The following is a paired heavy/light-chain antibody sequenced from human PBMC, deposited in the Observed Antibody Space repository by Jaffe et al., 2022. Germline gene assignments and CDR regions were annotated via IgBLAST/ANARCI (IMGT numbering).Heavy chain of an antibody. V-gene: IGHV1-69-2*01. J-gene: IGHJ4*02. D-gene: IGHD2-21*02. Sequence: EVQLVQSGAEVKKPGATVKISCKVSGYTFTDYYMHWVQQAPGKGLEWMGLVDPEDGETIYAEKFQGRVTITADTSTDTAYMELSSLRSEDTAVYYCATDYCGGDCYPVRAQIPFGYWGQGTLVTVSS. CDR1: GYTFTDYY. CDR3: ATDYCGGDCYPVRAQIPFGY. CDR2: VDPEDGET.
Light chain of an antibody. V-gene: IGKV3-11*01. Sequence: VLTQSPATLSLSPGERATLSCRANQSVSNYLAWYQHLPGQAPRLLIFDASNRATGVPARFTGSGSGTDFTLTIGSLEPADFAVYYCQQRNNWPWTFGQGTRVEIK. J-gene: IGKJ1*01. CDR2: DAS. CDR3: QQRNNWPWT. CDR1: QSVSNY.